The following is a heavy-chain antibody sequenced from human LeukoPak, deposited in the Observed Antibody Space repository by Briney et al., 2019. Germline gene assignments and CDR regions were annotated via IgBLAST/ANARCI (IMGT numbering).Heavy chain of an antibody. CDR3: ARGIGWERFYYYYYMDV. CDR1: GGSIRSHY. Sequence: SETLSLTCTGSGGSIRSHYWSWIRQPPGKGLEWIGYIYYSGSTNYNPSLKSRVTTSVDTSKNQFSLKLSSVTAADTAVYYCARGIGWERFYYYYYMDVWGKGTTVTVSS. CDR2: IYYSGST. V-gene: IGHV4-59*11. D-gene: IGHD1-1*01. J-gene: IGHJ6*03.